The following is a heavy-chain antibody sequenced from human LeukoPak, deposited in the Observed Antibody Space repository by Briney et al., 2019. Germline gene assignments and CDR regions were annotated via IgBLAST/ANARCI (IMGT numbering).Heavy chain of an antibody. CDR1: GGSLNGHW. Sequence: SETLSLTCTVSGGSLNGHWWSWIRQPPGKGLEWVGYVYYNGNSISHPSLNGRVSISLDTNKSQFSLNLTSVTAADTAVYYCAGLHFASAEEFDPWGQGTLVTVS. J-gene: IGHJ5*02. D-gene: IGHD6-25*01. V-gene: IGHV4-59*08. CDR2: VYYNGNS. CDR3: AGLHFASAEEFDP.